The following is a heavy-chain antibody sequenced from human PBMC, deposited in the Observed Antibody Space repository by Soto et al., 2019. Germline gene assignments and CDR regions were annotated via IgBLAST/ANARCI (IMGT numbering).Heavy chain of an antibody. CDR2: IIPIFGTA. Sequence: ASVKVSCKASGGTFSSYAISWVRQAPGQGLEWMGGIIPIFGTANYAQKFQGRVTITADESTSTAYMELSSLRSEDTAVYYCAREDGYNERAAFDIWGQGTMVTVSS. J-gene: IGHJ3*02. D-gene: IGHD5-12*01. CDR1: GGTFSSYA. V-gene: IGHV1-69*13. CDR3: AREDGYNERAAFDI.